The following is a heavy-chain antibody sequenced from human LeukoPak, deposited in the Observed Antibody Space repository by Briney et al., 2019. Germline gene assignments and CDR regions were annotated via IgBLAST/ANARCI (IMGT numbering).Heavy chain of an antibody. CDR1: GYTFTSYG. J-gene: IGHJ4*02. D-gene: IGHD5-24*01. CDR3: ARGTMRDGH. V-gene: IGHV1-18*01. Sequence: GASVRVSCKTSGYTFTSYGINWVRQAPGQGLEWMGWINVYNGETKKTQNFHDRLTLTTDTSTSTAYMELRSLRSDVTAFYYCARGTMRDGHWGQGTLVTVSA. CDR2: INVYNGET.